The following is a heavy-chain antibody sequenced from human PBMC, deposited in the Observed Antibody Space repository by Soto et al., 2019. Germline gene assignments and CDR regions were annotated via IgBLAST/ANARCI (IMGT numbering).Heavy chain of an antibody. J-gene: IGHJ6*02. D-gene: IGHD3-3*01. CDR3: ARAIFGVIVTGNYYYYGMDV. V-gene: IGHV4-30-4*02. Sequence: PSETLSLTCTVSGGSINSGDYYWSWIRQPPGKGLEWIGYIYYSGSTYYNPSLKSRITISVDTSKTQFSLKLSSVTAADTAVYYCARAIFGVIVTGNYYYYGMDVWGQGTTVTVSS. CDR2: IYYSGST. CDR1: GGSINSGDYY.